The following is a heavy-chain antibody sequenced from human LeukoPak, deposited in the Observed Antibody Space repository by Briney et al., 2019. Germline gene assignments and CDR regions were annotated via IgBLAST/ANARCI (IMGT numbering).Heavy chain of an antibody. J-gene: IGHJ3*02. CDR3: ARDTFAGTTSSPFDI. V-gene: IGHV1-2*06. D-gene: IGHD3-16*01. Sequence: AASVKVSCTGSGYTFTGDYMHGGRQAPGQGLEWMGRINPNSGGTNYAQKFQGSVTMTRDTSISTAYMELSRLRSDDTAVYACARDTFAGTTSSPFDIWGQGTMVTVSS. CDR2: INPNSGGT. CDR1: GYTFTGDY.